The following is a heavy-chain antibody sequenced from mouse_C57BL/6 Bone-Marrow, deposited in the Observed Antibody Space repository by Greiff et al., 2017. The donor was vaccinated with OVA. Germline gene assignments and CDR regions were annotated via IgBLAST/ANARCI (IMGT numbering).Heavy chain of an antibody. Sequence: EAGGGLVQPKGSLKLSCAASGFSFNTYAMNWVRQAPGKGLEWVARIRSKSNNYATYYADSVKDRFTISRDDSESMLYLQMNNLKTEDTAMYYCVSPRWLLRDYWGQGTTLTVSS. D-gene: IGHD2-3*01. CDR2: IRSKSNNYAT. V-gene: IGHV10-1*01. CDR1: GFSFNTYA. CDR3: VSPRWLLRDY. J-gene: IGHJ2*01.